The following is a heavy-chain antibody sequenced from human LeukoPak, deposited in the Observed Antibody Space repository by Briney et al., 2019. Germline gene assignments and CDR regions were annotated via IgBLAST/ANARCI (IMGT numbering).Heavy chain of an antibody. CDR2: IKQDGSEK. CDR3: ARDASRGAGAAFDI. V-gene: IGHV3-7*01. D-gene: IGHD2-8*02. J-gene: IGHJ3*02. Sequence: PGGSLRLSCAASGFTFSSYAMSWVRQAPGKGLEWVASIKQDGSEKYYVDSVKGRFTISRDNAKNSLYLQMNSLRAEDTAVYYCARDASRGAGAAFDIWGQGTLVTVSS. CDR1: GFTFSSYA.